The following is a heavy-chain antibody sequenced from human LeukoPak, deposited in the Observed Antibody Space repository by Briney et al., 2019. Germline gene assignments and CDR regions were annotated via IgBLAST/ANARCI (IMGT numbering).Heavy chain of an antibody. CDR3: AKSPYSIVGATLFDY. CDR2: ISSSGSTI. V-gene: IGHV3-11*01. Sequence: GGSLRLSCAASGFTFSDYYMSWIRQAPGKELEWVSYISSSGSTIYYADSVKGRFTISRDNAKNSLYLQMNSLRAEDTAVYYCAKSPYSIVGATLFDYWGQGTLVTVSS. J-gene: IGHJ4*02. D-gene: IGHD1-26*01. CDR1: GFTFSDYY.